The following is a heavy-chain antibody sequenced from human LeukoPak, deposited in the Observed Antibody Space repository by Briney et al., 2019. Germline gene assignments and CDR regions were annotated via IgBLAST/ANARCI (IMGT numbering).Heavy chain of an antibody. Sequence: ASVKVSCTASGYTFTGNYMHWVRQAPGQGLEWMGWIEPNSGGPFYAQKFQGRVTMTRDTSISTAYMELSRLTSDDTAVYYCAREGVPVTARAFDIWGQGTMVTVSS. V-gene: IGHV1-2*02. J-gene: IGHJ3*02. D-gene: IGHD4-17*01. CDR2: IEPNSGGP. CDR3: AREGVPVTARAFDI. CDR1: GYTFTGNY.